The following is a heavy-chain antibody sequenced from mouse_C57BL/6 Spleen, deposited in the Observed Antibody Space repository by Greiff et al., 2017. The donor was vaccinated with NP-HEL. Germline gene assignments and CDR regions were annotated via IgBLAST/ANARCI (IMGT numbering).Heavy chain of an antibody. Sequence: VKVVESGAELVRPGTSVKVSCKASGYAFTNYLIEWVKQRPGQGLEWIGVINPGSGGTNYNEKFKGKATLTADKSSSTAYMQLSSLTSEDSAVYFCARFPPYYYGSSHGGFDYWGQGTTLTVSS. V-gene: IGHV1-54*01. D-gene: IGHD1-1*01. J-gene: IGHJ2*01. CDR1: GYAFTNYL. CDR3: ARFPPYYYGSSHGGFDY. CDR2: INPGSGGT.